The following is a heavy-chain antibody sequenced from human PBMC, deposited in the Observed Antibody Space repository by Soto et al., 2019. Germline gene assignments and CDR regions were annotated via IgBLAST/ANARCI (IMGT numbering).Heavy chain of an antibody. V-gene: IGHV1-69*13. CDR1: GGTFSSYA. CDR2: IIPIFGTA. J-gene: IGHJ6*03. Sequence: GASVKVSCKASGGTFSSYAISWVRQAPGQGLEWMGGIIPIFGTANYAQKFQGRVTITADESTSTAYMELSSLRSEDTAVYYCAGMGGFLEWPRAAHYYYMDVWGKGTKVTVSS. D-gene: IGHD3-3*01. CDR3: AGMGGFLEWPRAAHYYYMDV.